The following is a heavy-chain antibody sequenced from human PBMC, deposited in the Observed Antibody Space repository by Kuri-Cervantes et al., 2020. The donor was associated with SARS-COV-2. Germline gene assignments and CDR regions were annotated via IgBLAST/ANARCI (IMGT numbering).Heavy chain of an antibody. D-gene: IGHD3-9*01. Sequence: GGSLRLSCAASGFTFSSYSMNWVRQAPGKGLEWVSYISSSSSTIYYADSVKGRFTISRDNAKNSLYLQMNSLRDEDTAVYYCVRVPYDILTGYYVSPIDYCGQGTLVTVSS. CDR2: ISSSSSTI. CDR1: GFTFSSYS. V-gene: IGHV3-48*02. J-gene: IGHJ4*02. CDR3: VRVPYDILTGYYVSPIDY.